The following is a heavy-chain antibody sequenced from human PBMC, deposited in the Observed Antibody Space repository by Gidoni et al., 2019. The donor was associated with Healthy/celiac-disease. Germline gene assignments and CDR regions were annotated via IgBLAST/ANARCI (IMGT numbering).Heavy chain of an antibody. J-gene: IGHJ4*02. D-gene: IGHD3-10*01. CDR3: ANWGGVLLWFGASHQVY. CDR1: GVTFSSDA. CDR2: ISGSGGST. V-gene: IGHV3-23*01. Sequence: EGQRWESGGGLVQPGGSRRLSCAAAGVTFSSDAMSGVRQAPGKGLAWVSAISGSGGSTYYADSVKGRFTISRDNSKNTLYLQMNSLRAEDTAVYYCANWGGVLLWFGASHQVYWGQGTLVTVSS.